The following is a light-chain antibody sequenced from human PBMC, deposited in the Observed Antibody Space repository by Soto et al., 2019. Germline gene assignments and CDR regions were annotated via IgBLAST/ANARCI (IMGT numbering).Light chain of an antibody. Sequence: EIVLTQDPGTLYLSQGERATLSCRASESGSSSYLAWYEQEPGQAPRLLIYGASSRTTGIPYRFSRCVSGTDFALTISRLESEDCAVYYWQQYGSSPPMYTFGQGTKMEIK. CDR2: GAS. CDR1: ESGSSSY. J-gene: IGKJ2*01. V-gene: IGKV3-20*01. CDR3: QQYGSSPPMYT.